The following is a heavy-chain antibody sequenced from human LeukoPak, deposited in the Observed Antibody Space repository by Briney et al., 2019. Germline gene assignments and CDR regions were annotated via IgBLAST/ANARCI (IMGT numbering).Heavy chain of an antibody. J-gene: IGHJ4*02. V-gene: IGHV3-30-3*01. D-gene: IGHD1-26*01. CDR1: GFTFSSYA. Sequence: PGGSLRLSCAASGFTFSSYAMHWVRQAPGKGLEWVAVISYDGSNKYYADSVKGRFTISRDNSKNTLYLQMNSLRAEDTAVYYCARAESGSGSYFDYWGQGTQVTVSS. CDR3: ARAESGSGSYFDY. CDR2: ISYDGSNK.